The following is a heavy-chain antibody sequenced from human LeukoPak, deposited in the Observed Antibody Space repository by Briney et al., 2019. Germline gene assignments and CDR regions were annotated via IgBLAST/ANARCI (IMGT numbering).Heavy chain of an antibody. D-gene: IGHD2-2*01. V-gene: IGHV3-30*18. J-gene: IGHJ5*02. CDR1: GFTFSSYG. CDR3: AKGPDIVVVPAALKVDWFDP. CDR2: IPYDGSNK. Sequence: PGRSLRLSCAASGFTFSSYGMHWVRQAPGKGLEWVAVIPYDGSNKYYADSVKGRFTISRDNSKNTLYLQMNSLRAEDTAVYYCAKGPDIVVVPAALKVDWFDPWGQGTLVTVSS.